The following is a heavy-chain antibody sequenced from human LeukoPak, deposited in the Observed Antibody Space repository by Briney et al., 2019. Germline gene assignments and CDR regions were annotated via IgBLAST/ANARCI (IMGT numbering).Heavy chain of an antibody. CDR2: IYSGSST. V-gene: IGHV3-53*01. CDR3: ARGLCGGNSGGTYYYYMDV. Sequence: PGGSLRLSCAASGFTVSSNYISWVRQAPGKGLEWVSAIYSGSSTYYEDSVKGRFTISRDNSKNTLYLQMNSLRAEDTAVYYCARGLCGGNSGGTYYYYMDVWGKGTTVTVSS. D-gene: IGHD4-23*01. J-gene: IGHJ6*03. CDR1: GFTVSSNY.